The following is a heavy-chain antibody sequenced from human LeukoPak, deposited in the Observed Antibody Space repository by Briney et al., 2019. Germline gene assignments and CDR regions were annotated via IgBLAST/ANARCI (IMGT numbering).Heavy chain of an antibody. V-gene: IGHV3-11*04. CDR2: ISNPSSTI. CDR3: ARCGDGLPCDFDY. CDR1: GFIFSDYY. Sequence: GGALRLSCDASGFIFSDYYMSWIRQAPGKGLEWISSISNPSSTIYYADSVKGRFTISRDNAKNSLYLQMNSLRAEDTAVYYCARCGDGLPCDFDYWGQGTLVTVSS. D-gene: IGHD3-10*01. J-gene: IGHJ4*02.